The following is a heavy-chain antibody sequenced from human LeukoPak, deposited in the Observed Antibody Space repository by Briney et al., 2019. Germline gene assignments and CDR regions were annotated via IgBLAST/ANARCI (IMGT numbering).Heavy chain of an antibody. Sequence: SETLSLTCAVYGGSFSGYYWSWIRQPPGKGLEWIGEINHSGSTNYNPSLKSRVTISVDTSKNQFSLKLSSVTAADTAVYYCARRRRITICGVVNRAFDIWGQGTMVTVSS. V-gene: IGHV4-34*01. CDR1: GGSFSGYY. D-gene: IGHD3-3*01. CDR2: INHSGST. CDR3: ARRRRITICGVVNRAFDI. J-gene: IGHJ3*02.